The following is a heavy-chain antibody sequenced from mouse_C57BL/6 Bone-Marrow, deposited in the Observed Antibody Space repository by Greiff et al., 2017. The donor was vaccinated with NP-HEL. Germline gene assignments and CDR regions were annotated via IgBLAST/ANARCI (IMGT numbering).Heavy chain of an antibody. J-gene: IGHJ1*03. D-gene: IGHD1-1*01. V-gene: IGHV2-5*01. Sequence: VKVVESGPGLVQPSQSLSITCTVSGFSLTSYGVHWVRQSPGKGLEWLGVIWRGGSTDYNAAFMSRLSITKDNSKSQVFFKMNSLQADDTAIYYCAKEIYYYGSNWYFDVWGTGTTVTVSS. CDR1: GFSLTSYG. CDR3: AKEIYYYGSNWYFDV. CDR2: IWRGGST.